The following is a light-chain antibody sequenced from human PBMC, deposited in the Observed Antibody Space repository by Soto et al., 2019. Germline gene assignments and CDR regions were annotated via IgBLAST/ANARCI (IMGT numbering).Light chain of an antibody. CDR1: QSISNW. V-gene: IGKV1-5*01. CDR2: DAS. Sequence: DIQMTQSPSTLSASVGDRVTITCRASQSISNWLAWYQQKPGKAPKLLIYDASSLERGVPSRFSGSGSGTEFNLTISRLQTDDFATYYCQQWNGYPRTFGQGTKVDI. CDR3: QQWNGYPRT. J-gene: IGKJ1*01.